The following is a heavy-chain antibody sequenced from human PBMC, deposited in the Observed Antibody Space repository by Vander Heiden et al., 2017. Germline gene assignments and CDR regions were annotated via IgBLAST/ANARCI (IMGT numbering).Heavy chain of an antibody. CDR3: AKVVWWVLLYSPPDY. D-gene: IGHD2-15*01. Sequence: EVQLAESGGGLVQPGSPLSSPCAASGFTFEDYAMHWVRQAPGKGLEWVSGISWNSGSIGYADSGKGRFTISRDNAKNSLYMQMNSLRAEQTALYYCAKVVWWVLLYSPPDYWGQGPLVAVCS. V-gene: IGHV3-9*01. J-gene: IGHJ4*02. CDR2: ISWNSGSI. CDR1: GFTFEDYA.